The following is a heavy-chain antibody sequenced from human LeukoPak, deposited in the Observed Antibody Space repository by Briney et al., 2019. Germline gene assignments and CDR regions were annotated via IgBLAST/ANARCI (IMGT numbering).Heavy chain of an antibody. D-gene: IGHD3-22*01. J-gene: IGHJ4*02. CDR2: INSDRSST. Sequence: GGSLRLSCAASGFTFSTYWMHWVRQGSGKGLVWVSRINSDRSSTSYAGSVKGRFTISRDNAKNTLYLQMNSLRAEDTAVYYCVREGYDSSGFDYWGQGTLVTVSS. CDR3: VREGYDSSGFDY. V-gene: IGHV3-74*01. CDR1: GFTFSTYW.